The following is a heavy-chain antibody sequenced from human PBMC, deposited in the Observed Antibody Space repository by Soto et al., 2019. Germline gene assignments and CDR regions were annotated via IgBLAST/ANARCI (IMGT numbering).Heavy chain of an antibody. Sequence: SETLSLTCAVYGGSFSGYYWSWIRQPPGKGLEWIGEINHSGSTNYNPSLKSRVTISVDTSKNQFSLKLSSVTAADTAVYYCARGGYDYVWGSYRYDAFDIWGQGTMVTVSS. CDR2: INHSGST. V-gene: IGHV4-34*01. CDR3: ARGGYDYVWGSYRYDAFDI. J-gene: IGHJ3*02. CDR1: GGSFSGYY. D-gene: IGHD3-16*02.